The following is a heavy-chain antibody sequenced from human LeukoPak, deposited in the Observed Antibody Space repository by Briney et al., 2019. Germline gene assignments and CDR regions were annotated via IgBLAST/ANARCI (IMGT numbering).Heavy chain of an antibody. CDR2: IYYSGST. CDR1: GGSISSSSYY. CDR3: ARQRGYYDSSGYAIDAFDI. V-gene: IGHV4-39*01. D-gene: IGHD3-22*01. J-gene: IGHJ3*02. Sequence: PSETLSLTCTVSGGSISSSSYYWGWIRQPPGKGLEWIESIYYSGSTYYNPSLKSRVTISVDTSKNQFSLKLSSVTAADTAVYYCARQRGYYDSSGYAIDAFDIWGQGTMVTVSS.